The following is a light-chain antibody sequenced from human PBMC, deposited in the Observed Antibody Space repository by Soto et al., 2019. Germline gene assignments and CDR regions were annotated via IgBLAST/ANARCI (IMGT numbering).Light chain of an antibody. Sequence: IHLTQSPSSVSASVIDIVTITCLASQAISNYLAWYQQKPGRAPKLLIYAAYTLQSGVPSRFSGSGSGTHFTLTISSLQPEDFATYYCQQLNSYPITFGQGTRLEI. V-gene: IGKV1-9*01. CDR2: AAY. CDR1: QAISNY. CDR3: QQLNSYPIT. J-gene: IGKJ5*01.